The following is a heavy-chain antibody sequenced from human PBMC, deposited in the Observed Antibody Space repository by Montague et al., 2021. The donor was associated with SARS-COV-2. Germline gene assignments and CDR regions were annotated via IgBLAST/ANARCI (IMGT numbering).Heavy chain of an antibody. CDR3: ERGIFTIPIIPAHYYMDV. CDR2: IYYSGST. J-gene: IGHJ6*03. V-gene: IGHV4-59*01. Sequence: SETLSLTCTVSGGSISSYYWSWSRKPPGKGLEWMGYIYYSGSTNYNPSLKSRVTITVDTSTNQFYLKLSSVTAADTAVYYCERGIFTIPIIPAHYYMDVWGKGTTVTVSS. D-gene: IGHD3-3*01. CDR1: GGSISSYY.